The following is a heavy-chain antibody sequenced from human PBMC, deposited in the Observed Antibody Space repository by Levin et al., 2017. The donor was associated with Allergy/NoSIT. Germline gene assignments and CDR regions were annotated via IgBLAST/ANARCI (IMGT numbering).Heavy chain of an antibody. V-gene: IGHV1-3*01. CDR2: INAGNGNT. CDR3: ARGRNIVATIKSYYYYGMDV. Sequence: ASVKVSCKASGYTFTSYAMHWVRQAPGQRLEWMGWINAGNGNTKYSQKFQGRVTITRDTSASTAYMELSSLRSEDTAVYYCARGRNIVATIKSYYYYGMDVWGQGTTVTVSS. D-gene: IGHD5-12*01. CDR1: GYTFTSYA. J-gene: IGHJ6*02.